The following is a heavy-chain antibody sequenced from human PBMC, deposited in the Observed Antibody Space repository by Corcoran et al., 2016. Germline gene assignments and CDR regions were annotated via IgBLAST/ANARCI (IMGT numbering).Heavy chain of an antibody. CDR2: INPKSGGT. J-gene: IGHJ6*02. CDR3: ARDWDV. CDR1: GYTFTDYY. Sequence: QVQLVQSGAEVKKPGASVKVSCKASGYTFTDYYMHWVRQAPGQGLEWMGWINPKSGGTDYAQNFQGRVTMTKDTSITTAYMELNRLRSDDTAVYYCARDWDVWGQGTTVTVSS. V-gene: IGHV1-2*02.